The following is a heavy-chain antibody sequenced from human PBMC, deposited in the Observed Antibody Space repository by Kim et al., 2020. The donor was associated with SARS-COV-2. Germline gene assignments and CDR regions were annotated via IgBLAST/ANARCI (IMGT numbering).Heavy chain of an antibody. V-gene: IGHV3-7*03. D-gene: IGHD6-13*01. CDR2: IKQDGSEK. CDR3: ARERTGYSKPFDP. CDR1: GFTFSSYW. J-gene: IGHJ5*02. Sequence: GGSLRLSCAASGFTFSSYWMSWVRQAPGKGLEWVANIKQDGSEKYYVDSVKGRFTISRDNAKNSLYLQMNSLRAEDTAVYYCARERTGYSKPFDPWGQGTLVTVSS.